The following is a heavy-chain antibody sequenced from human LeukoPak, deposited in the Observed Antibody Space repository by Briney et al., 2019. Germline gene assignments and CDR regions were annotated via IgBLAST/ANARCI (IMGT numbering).Heavy chain of an antibody. CDR3: ARGGARYGSGSYPNYNWFDP. V-gene: IGHV3-53*01. CDR2: IYSGGSA. Sequence: PGGSLRLSCAASGFIVSSNYMGWARQAPGKGLEWVSVIYSGGSAYYADSVKGRFTISRDDSKNTLYLQMNSLRAEDTAVYYCARGGARYGSGSYPNYNWFDPWGQGTLVTVSS. D-gene: IGHD3-10*01. CDR1: GFIVSSNY. J-gene: IGHJ5*02.